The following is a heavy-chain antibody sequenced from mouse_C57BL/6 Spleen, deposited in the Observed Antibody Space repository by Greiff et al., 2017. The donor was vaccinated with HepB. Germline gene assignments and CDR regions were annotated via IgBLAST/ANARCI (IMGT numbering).Heavy chain of an antibody. CDR3: ARLDSSGYIAY. Sequence: QVQLQQSGAELAKPGASVKLSCKASGYTFTSYWMHWVKQRPGQGLEWIGYINPSSGYTKYNQKFKDKATLTADKSSSTANMQLSRLTDEDSAVYYCARLDSSGYIAYWGQGTLVTVSA. J-gene: IGHJ3*01. CDR2: INPSSGYT. D-gene: IGHD3-2*02. CDR1: GYTFTSYW. V-gene: IGHV1-7*01.